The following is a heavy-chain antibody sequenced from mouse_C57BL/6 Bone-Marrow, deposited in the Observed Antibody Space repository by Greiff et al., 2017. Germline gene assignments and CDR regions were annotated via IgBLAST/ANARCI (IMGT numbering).Heavy chain of an antibody. D-gene: IGHD2-4*01. V-gene: IGHV5-2*01. J-gene: IGHJ1*03. CDR1: EYEFPSHD. Sequence: DVKLVESGGGLVQPGESLKLSCESTEYEFPSHDMSWVRKTPEQRLELVAAINSDGGSTYYPDTMERRFIISRDNTKNTLYLQMSSLRSEDTALYYCAVHYYDYDHDGYWYFDVWGTGTTVTVSS. CDR2: INSDGGST. CDR3: AVHYYDYDHDGYWYFDV.